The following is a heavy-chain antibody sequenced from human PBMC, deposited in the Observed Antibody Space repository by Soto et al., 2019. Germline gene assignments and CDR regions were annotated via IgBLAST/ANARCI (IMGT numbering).Heavy chain of an antibody. CDR3: ATPFLCSSTSCYLETFYYYYYMDV. CDR1: GFTFSSYA. V-gene: IGHV3-23*01. Sequence: GGSLRLSCAASGFTFSSYAMSWVRQAPGKGLEWVSAISGSGGSTYYADSVKGRFTISRDNSKNTLYLQMNSLRAEDTAVYYCATPFLCSSTSCYLETFYYYYYMDVWGKGTTVTVSS. D-gene: IGHD2-2*01. CDR2: ISGSGGST. J-gene: IGHJ6*03.